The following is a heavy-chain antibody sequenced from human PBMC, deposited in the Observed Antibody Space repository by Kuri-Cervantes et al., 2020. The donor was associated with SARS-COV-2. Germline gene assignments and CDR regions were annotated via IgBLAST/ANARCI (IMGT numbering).Heavy chain of an antibody. V-gene: IGHV4-38-2*01. Sequence: GSLRLSCAVSGYSISSGYYWGWIRQPPGKGLEWIGSIYHSGSTYYNPSLKSRVTISVDTSKNQFSLKLSSVTAADTAVYYCARRRSSGWYMWFDPWGQGTLVTVSS. CDR2: IYHSGST. CDR1: GYSISSGYY. D-gene: IGHD6-19*01. J-gene: IGHJ5*02. CDR3: ARRRSSGWYMWFDP.